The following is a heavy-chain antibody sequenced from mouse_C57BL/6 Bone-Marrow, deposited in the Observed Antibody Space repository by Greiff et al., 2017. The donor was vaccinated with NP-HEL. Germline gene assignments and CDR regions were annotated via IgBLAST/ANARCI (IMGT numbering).Heavy chain of an antibody. D-gene: IGHD4-1*01. J-gene: IGHJ3*01. Sequence: QVQLKQSGAELARPGASVKLSCKASGYTFTSYGISWVKQRTGQGLEWIGEIYPRSGNTYYNEKFKGKATLTADKSSSTAYMELRSLTSEDSAVYVCAKPWDREFAYWGQGTLVTVSA. CDR1: GYTFTSYG. CDR2: IYPRSGNT. V-gene: IGHV1-81*01. CDR3: AKPWDREFAY.